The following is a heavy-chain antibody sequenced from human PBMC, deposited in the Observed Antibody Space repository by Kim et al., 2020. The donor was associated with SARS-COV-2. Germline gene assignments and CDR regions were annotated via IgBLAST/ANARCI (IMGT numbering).Heavy chain of an antibody. J-gene: IGHJ4*02. CDR3: ASGGSYYYDSSGYYPVDY. CDR2: INHSGST. D-gene: IGHD3-22*01. Sequence: SETLSLTCAVYGGSFSGYYWSWIRQPPGKGLEWIGEINHSGSTNYNPSLKSRVTISVDTSKNQFSLKLSSVTAADTAVYYCASGGSYYYDSSGYYPVDYWGQGTLVTVSS. V-gene: IGHV4-34*01. CDR1: GGSFSGYY.